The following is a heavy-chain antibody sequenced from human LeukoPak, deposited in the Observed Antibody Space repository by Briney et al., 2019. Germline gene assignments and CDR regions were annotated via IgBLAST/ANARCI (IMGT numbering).Heavy chain of an antibody. CDR3: AKEYSSSSRYFQH. Sequence: PGGSLRLSCAASGFTFSSYGMHWVRQAPGKGLEWVAFIRYDGSNKYYADSVKGRFTISRDNSKNTLYLQMNSLRAEDTAVYYCAKEYSSSSRYFQHWGQGTLVTVSS. V-gene: IGHV3-30*02. J-gene: IGHJ1*01. CDR1: GFTFSSYG. CDR2: IRYDGSNK. D-gene: IGHD6-6*01.